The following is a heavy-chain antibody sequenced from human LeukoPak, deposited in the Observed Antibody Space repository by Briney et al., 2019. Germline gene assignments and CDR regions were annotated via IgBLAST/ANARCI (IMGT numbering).Heavy chain of an antibody. CDR1: GFTFSSYW. Sequence: GGSLRLSCAASGFTFSSYWMSWVRQAPGKGLEWVASIKQDGSERYYVDSVKGRFTISRDNAKNSLYLQMNSLRAEDTAVYYCAKGADYGDYGSPYYYYYMDVWGKGTTVTVSS. V-gene: IGHV3-7*01. CDR2: IKQDGSER. J-gene: IGHJ6*03. D-gene: IGHD4-17*01. CDR3: AKGADYGDYGSPYYYYYMDV.